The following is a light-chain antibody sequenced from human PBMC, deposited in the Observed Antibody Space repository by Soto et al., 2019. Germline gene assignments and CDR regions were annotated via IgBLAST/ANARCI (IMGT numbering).Light chain of an antibody. V-gene: IGKV1-39*01. CDR1: QNISSF. CDR2: AAS. CDR3: QQSYSTPYS. J-gene: IGKJ2*01. Sequence: DIQMTQSPSSLSASVGDRVTITCRASQNISSFLNWYQQKPGKAPGLLIYAASSLQRGVPSRFSGSGSGTDFTLTISSLQPEDFATYYCQQSYSTPYSFGQGTKLEIK.